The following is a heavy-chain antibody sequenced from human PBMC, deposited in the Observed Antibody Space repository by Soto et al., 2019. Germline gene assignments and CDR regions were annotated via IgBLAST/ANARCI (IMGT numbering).Heavy chain of an antibody. V-gene: IGHV4-59*01. CDR3: ARGGFYYDILTGYYPYYFDY. J-gene: IGHJ4*02. Sequence: SETLSLTCTVSGGSISSYYWSWIRQPPGKGLEWIGYIYYSGSTNYNPSLKSRVTISVDTSKNQFSLKLSSVTAADTAVYYCARGGFYYDILTGYYPYYFDYWGQGTLVTVS. CDR1: GGSISSYY. CDR2: IYYSGST. D-gene: IGHD3-9*01.